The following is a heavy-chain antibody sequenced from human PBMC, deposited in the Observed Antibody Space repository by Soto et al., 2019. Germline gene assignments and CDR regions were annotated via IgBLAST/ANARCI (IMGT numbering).Heavy chain of an antibody. CDR1: GVTFSSYA. J-gene: IGHJ4*02. D-gene: IGHD6-19*01. Sequence: EVQLLESGGGLVQPGGSLRLSCAASGVTFSSYAMNWVRQAPGKGLEWVSVISGSGGSTYYADSVKGRFTISRDNSKNTLYLQMNSLRAEDTAVYYCASRSSGWYFDYWGQGTLVTVSS. CDR2: ISGSGGST. CDR3: ASRSSGWYFDY. V-gene: IGHV3-23*01.